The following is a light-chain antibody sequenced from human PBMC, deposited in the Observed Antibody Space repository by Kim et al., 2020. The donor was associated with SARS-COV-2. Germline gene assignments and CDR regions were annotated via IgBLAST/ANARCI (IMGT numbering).Light chain of an antibody. CDR2: GTS. CDR3: QQYGTSPLT. J-gene: IGKJ4*01. V-gene: IGKV3-20*01. Sequence: PGERAALSCRASQSVSSSYLAWYQQKPGQAPRLLIYGTSSRATGIPDRFSGSGSGTDFTLTITRLEPDDFAVYYCQQYGTSPLTFGGGTKVDIK. CDR1: QSVSSSY.